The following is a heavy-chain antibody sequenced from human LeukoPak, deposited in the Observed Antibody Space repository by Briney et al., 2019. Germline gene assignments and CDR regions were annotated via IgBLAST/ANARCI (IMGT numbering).Heavy chain of an antibody. V-gene: IGHV3-30-3*01. Sequence: HPGRSLRLSCAASGFTFSSYAMHWVRQAPGKGLEWVAVISYDGSNKYYADSVKGRFTISRDNSKTTLYLQMNSLRAEDTAVYYCAREGDGYNYLGYWGQGTLVTVSS. J-gene: IGHJ4*02. CDR2: ISYDGSNK. CDR3: AREGDGYNYLGY. D-gene: IGHD5-24*01. CDR1: GFTFSSYA.